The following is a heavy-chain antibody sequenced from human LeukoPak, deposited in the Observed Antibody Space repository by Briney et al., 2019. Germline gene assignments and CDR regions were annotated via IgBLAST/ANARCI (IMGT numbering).Heavy chain of an antibody. CDR1: GGSISSGSYY. V-gene: IGHV4-61*02. D-gene: IGHD3-9*01. Sequence: PSETLSLTCTVSGGSISSGSYYWSWIRQPGGKGLEWIGRIYTSGSTNYNPSLKSRVTISVDTSKNQFSLKLSSVTAADTAVYYCARDQWHYDILTGYYNPGYYYMDVWGKGTTVTVSS. CDR3: ARDQWHYDILTGYYNPGYYYMDV. J-gene: IGHJ6*03. CDR2: IYTSGST.